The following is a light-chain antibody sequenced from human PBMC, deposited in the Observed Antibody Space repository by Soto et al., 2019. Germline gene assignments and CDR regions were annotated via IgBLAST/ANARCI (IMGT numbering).Light chain of an antibody. Sequence: QTVVTQEPSLSVSPGGTVTLTCGLSSGSVSTSYYPSWYQQTPGQAPRTLIYSTNTRSSGVPDRFSGSILGNKAALTITGAQADDESDYYCVLYMGSGTEVVFGGGTKLTVL. CDR3: VLYMGSGTEVV. CDR2: STN. J-gene: IGLJ2*01. V-gene: IGLV8-61*01. CDR1: SGSVSTSYY.